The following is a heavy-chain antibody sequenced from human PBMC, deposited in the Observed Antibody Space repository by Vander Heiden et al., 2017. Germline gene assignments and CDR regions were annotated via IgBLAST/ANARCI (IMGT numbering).Heavy chain of an antibody. CDR1: GFIFSNHW. J-gene: IGHJ4*02. CDR3: ARLYSGGFDY. CDR2: IKQDGSEK. D-gene: IGHD1-26*01. Sequence: EVQVVESGGGLVQPGGSLRLSCAASGFIFSNHWMNWVRQAPGNGLEWVAKIKQDGSEKYEVDSVKGRFTISRDNAKNSLYLQMKSLRAEDTAVYYGARLYSGGFDYWGQGTLVTVSS. V-gene: IGHV3-7*01.